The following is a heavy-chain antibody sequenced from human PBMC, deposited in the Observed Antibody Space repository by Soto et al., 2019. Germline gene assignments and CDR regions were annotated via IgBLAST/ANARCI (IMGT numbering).Heavy chain of an antibody. Sequence: ASVKVSCKASGYTFTSYGISWVRQAPGQGLEWMGWISAYNGNTNYAQKLQGRVTMTTDTSTSTAYMELRSLRPDDTAVYYCARDSYYDSKQGFDYWGQGTLVTVSS. CDR2: ISAYNGNT. D-gene: IGHD3-22*01. V-gene: IGHV1-18*01. J-gene: IGHJ4*02. CDR1: GYTFTSYG. CDR3: ARDSYYDSKQGFDY.